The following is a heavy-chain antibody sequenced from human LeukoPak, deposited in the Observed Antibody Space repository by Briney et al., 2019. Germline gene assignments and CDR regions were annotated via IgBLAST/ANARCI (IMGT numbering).Heavy chain of an antibody. CDR2: INHSGST. J-gene: IGHJ4*02. V-gene: IGHV4-34*01. CDR3: ARGRGGLLWFGELIRFDY. D-gene: IGHD3-10*01. Sequence: SETLSLTCAVYGGSFSGYYWSWIRQPPGKGLEWIGEINHSGSTNYNPSLKSRVTISVDTSKNQFSLKLSSVTAADPAVYYCARGRGGLLWFGELIRFDYWGQGTLVTVSS. CDR1: GGSFSGYY.